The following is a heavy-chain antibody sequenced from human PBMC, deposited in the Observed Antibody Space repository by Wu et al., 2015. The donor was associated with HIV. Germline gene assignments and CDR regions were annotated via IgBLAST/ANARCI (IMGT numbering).Heavy chain of an antibody. CDR2: ISTYNGNT. Sequence: QDQLVQSGTEVKKPGASVKVSCKASGYTLSSYGISWVRRAPGQGLEWMGWISTYNGNTNYAQKLQGRVTMTTDTSTGTAYMELRSLRSDDTAVYYCARTKGYNYGYYFDYWGQGTLVTVSS. D-gene: IGHD5-18*01. CDR1: GYTLSSYG. CDR3: ARTKGYNYGYYFDY. J-gene: IGHJ4*02. V-gene: IGHV1-18*01.